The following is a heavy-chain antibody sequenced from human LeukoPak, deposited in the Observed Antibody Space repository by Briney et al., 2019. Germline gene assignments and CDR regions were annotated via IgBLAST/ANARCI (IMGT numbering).Heavy chain of an antibody. CDR1: GCTFSSYA. CDR2: INPNFGTA. CDR3: AGSVPLSPYSCFFDY. V-gene: IGHV1-69*05. J-gene: IGHJ4*02. D-gene: IGHD2-21*01. Sequence: SVKVSCKASGCTFSSYAISWVRQAPGQGLEWMGGINPNFGTANYAQKFQGRVTITRDKSTSTAYMELNSLRSDDTAVYYFAGSVPLSPYSCFFDYWLQGTLVTDSS.